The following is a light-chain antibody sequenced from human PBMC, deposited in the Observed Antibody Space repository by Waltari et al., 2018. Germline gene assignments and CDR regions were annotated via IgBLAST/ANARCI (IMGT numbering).Light chain of an antibody. J-gene: IGLJ1*01. CDR2: DVS. CDR1: SSDVGNYKS. CDR3: SSYTSSSSFV. Sequence: QSALTQPAYVSGSPGQSITIAGTGTSSDVGNYKSVSWYQQKTGNAPKLMIYDVSKRPSGVSYRFSGSQSCNTASLTISGLQAEDEADYYCSSYTSSSSFVFGSGTTVTVL. V-gene: IGLV2-14*03.